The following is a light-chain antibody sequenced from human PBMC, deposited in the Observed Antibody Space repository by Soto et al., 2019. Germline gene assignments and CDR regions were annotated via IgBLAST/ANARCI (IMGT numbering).Light chain of an antibody. J-gene: IGLJ2*01. V-gene: IGLV1-51*01. CDR3: GTWDSSLSAVV. Sequence: QSALTQPPSVSAAPGQKVTISCSGSGSNIGNNYVSWHQLLPGTAPKLLIYDNNERPSGIPDRFSASKTGTSATLVITGLQTGDEADYYCGTWDSSLSAVVFGGGTKLTVL. CDR2: DNN. CDR1: GSNIGNNY.